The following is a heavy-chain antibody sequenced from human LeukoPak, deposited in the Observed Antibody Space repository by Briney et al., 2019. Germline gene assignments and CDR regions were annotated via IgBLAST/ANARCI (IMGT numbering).Heavy chain of an antibody. D-gene: IGHD1-26*01. CDR1: GGSISNYY. CDR3: ARRSWSQWVFDY. CDR2: IYYNGYT. V-gene: IGHV4-59*08. Sequence: SETLSPTCTVSGGSISNYYWSWIRQAPGKGLELIGFIYYNGYTNYNPSLKSRVIISVDTSKNQFSLTVSSVTAADTAVYHCARRSWSQWVFDYWGQGSQVTVSS. J-gene: IGHJ4*02.